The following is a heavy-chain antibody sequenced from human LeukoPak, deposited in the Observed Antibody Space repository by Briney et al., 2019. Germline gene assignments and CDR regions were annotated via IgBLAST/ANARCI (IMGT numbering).Heavy chain of an antibody. CDR1: GFTFADYA. CDR3: AKVSDYSYYYYMDV. V-gene: IGHV3-23*01. Sequence: GGSLRLSCAASGFTFADYAMSWVRQAPGKGLEWVSGISGSGGSTYYADSVKGRFTVSRDDFKNTLFLQVNSLRAEDTAVYYCAKVSDYSYYYYMDVWGKGTTVTVSS. J-gene: IGHJ6*03. CDR2: ISGSGGST.